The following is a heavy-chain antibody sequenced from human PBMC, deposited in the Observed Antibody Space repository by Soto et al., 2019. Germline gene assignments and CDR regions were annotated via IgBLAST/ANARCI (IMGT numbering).Heavy chain of an antibody. CDR2: IYHSGST. J-gene: IGHJ4*02. V-gene: IGHV4-30-2*01. CDR1: GGSISSGGYS. Sequence: SETLSLACAVSGGSISSGGYSWSWIRQPPGKGLEWIGYIYHSGSTYYNPSLKSRVTISVDRSKNQFSLKLSSVTAADTAVYYCARLPDYWGQGTLVTVS. CDR3: ARLPDY.